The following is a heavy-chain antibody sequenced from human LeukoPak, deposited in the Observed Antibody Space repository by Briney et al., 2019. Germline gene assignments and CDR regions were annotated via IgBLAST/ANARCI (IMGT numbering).Heavy chain of an antibody. CDR2: AFYSGDT. Sequence: SETLSLTCTVSGGSIIGSSYYWGWIRQPQGKGLEWIGSAFYSGDTYYKSSLKSRVTISVDTSKNQFSLKLSSVTAADTAVYYCGRLRGAMTTVTSDFDYWGQGTLVTVSS. V-gene: IGHV4-39*01. D-gene: IGHD4-17*01. J-gene: IGHJ4*02. CDR3: GRLRGAMTTVTSDFDY. CDR1: GGSIIGSSYY.